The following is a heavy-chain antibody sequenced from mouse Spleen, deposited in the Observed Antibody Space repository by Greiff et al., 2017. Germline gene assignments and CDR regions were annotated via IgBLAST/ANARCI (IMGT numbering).Heavy chain of an antibody. CDR3: ARLYYYDGPYFDY. CDR2: ISSGGGNT. J-gene: IGHJ2*01. D-gene: IGHD1-1*01. Sequence: EVKLVESGGGLVKPGGSLKLSCAASGLTFSSYTMSWVRQTPAKRLEWVATISSGGGNTYYPDSVKGRFTISRDNARNTLYLQMSSLRSEDTAMYYCARLYYYDGPYFDYWGQGTTLTVSS. V-gene: IGHV5-9*04. CDR1: GLTFSSYT.